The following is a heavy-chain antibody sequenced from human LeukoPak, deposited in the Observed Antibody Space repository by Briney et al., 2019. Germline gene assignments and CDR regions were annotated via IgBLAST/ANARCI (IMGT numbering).Heavy chain of an antibody. CDR2: IKPSGGST. V-gene: IGHV1-46*01. J-gene: IGHJ4*02. Sequence: ASVKVSCKASGYTLTGYYMHWVRQAPGQGLAWMGIIKPSGGSTTYAQKFQGRVTMTRDTSTSTVYMELGSLRSEDTAVYYCTSSGDSDSSGYYPDYWGQGTLVTVSS. CDR1: GYTLTGYY. D-gene: IGHD3-22*01. CDR3: TSSGDSDSSGYYPDY.